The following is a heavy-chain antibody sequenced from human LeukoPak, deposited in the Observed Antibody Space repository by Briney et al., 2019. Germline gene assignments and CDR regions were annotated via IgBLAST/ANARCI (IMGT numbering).Heavy chain of an antibody. Sequence: GGSLRLSCAASGFTFDDYAMHWVRQAPGKGLEWVSGISWNSGSIGYADSVKGRFTISRDNAKNSLYLQMNSLRVEDTAVYYCARAGAAIGSDYYYMDVWGKGTTVTVSS. CDR3: ARAGAAIGSDYYYMDV. V-gene: IGHV3-9*01. CDR2: ISWNSGSI. J-gene: IGHJ6*03. CDR1: GFTFDDYA. D-gene: IGHD2-2*01.